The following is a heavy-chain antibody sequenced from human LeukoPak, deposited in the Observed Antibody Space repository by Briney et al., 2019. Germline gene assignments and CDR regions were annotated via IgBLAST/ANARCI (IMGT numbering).Heavy chain of an antibody. CDR1: GFTFSSYS. V-gene: IGHV3-21*01. D-gene: IGHD3-10*01. CDR2: ISSSSSYI. CDR3: ARDGRGFTMFDY. J-gene: IGHJ4*02. Sequence: GGSLRLSCAASGFTFSSYSMNWVRQAPGKGLEWVSSISSSSSYIYYADSVKGRFTISRDNAKNSLYLQMNSLRAEDTAVYYCARDGRGFTMFDYWGQGTLVTVSS.